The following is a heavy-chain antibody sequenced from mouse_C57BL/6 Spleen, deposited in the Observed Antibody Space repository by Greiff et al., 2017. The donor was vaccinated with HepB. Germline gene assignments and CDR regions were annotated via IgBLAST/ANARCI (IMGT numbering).Heavy chain of an antibody. CDR2: IDPSDSET. V-gene: IGHV1-52*01. CDR1: GYTFTSYW. CDR3: ARLGPNYYGSSSLAY. J-gene: IGHJ3*01. D-gene: IGHD1-1*01. Sequence: VQLQQPGAELVRPGSSVKLSCKASGYTFTSYWMHWVKQRPIQGLEWIGNIDPSDSETHYNQKFKDKATLTVDKSSSTAYMQLSSLTSEDSAVYYCARLGPNYYGSSSLAYWGQGTLVTVSA.